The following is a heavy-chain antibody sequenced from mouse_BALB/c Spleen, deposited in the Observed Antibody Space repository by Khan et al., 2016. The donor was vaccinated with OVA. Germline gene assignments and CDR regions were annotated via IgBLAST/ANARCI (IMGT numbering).Heavy chain of an antibody. CDR2: ISYSGST. V-gene: IGHV3-2*02. Sequence: EVQLQESGPGLVKPSQSLSLTCTVTGYSITSGYGWNWIRQFPGNKLEWLGYISYSGSTNYNPSLNSRISITRDTSKHQFFLQWNSETTEDTATYYCARTARIKYWGQGTTLTGSS. J-gene: IGHJ2*01. CDR1: GYSITSGYG. D-gene: IGHD1-2*01. CDR3: ARTARIKY.